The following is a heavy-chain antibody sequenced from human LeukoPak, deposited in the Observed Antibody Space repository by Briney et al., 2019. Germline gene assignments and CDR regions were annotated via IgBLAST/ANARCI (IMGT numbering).Heavy chain of an antibody. CDR3: AKRGATITYYDSSGYFYYFDY. CDR1: GFTFSSYA. Sequence: GGSLRPSCAASGFTFSSYAMSWVRQAPGKGLEWVSAISGSGGSTYYADSVKGRFTISRDNSKNTLYLQMNSLRAEDTAVYYCAKRGATITYYDSSGYFYYFDYWGQGTLVTVSS. V-gene: IGHV3-23*01. D-gene: IGHD3-22*01. J-gene: IGHJ4*02. CDR2: ISGSGGST.